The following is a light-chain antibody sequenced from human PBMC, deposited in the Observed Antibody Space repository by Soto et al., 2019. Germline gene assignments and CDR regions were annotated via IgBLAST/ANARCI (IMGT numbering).Light chain of an antibody. CDR3: QQRTNWPPWT. V-gene: IGKV3-11*01. CDR2: DAS. J-gene: IGKJ1*01. Sequence: IVLTQSPATLSLSPGERATLSCRASLSINSYLAWYQQKPGQPPRLLIYDASKRAPGIPTRFSGSGSGTDFTLTISSLEPEDFAVYYCQQRTNWPPWTFGRGTKVEIK. CDR1: LSINSY.